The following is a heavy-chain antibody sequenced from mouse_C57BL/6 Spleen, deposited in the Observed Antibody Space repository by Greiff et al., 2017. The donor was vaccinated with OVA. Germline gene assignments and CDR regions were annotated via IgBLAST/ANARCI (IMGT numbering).Heavy chain of an antibody. CDR3: ARYLLSHFDN. J-gene: IGHJ2*01. D-gene: IGHD5-1*01. Sequence: EVQLQQSGPELVKPGASVKISCKASGYTFTDYYMNWVKQSHGKSLEWIGDINPNNGGTSYNQKFKGKATLTVDKSSSTAYMGLRSLTSEDSAVYYCARYLLSHFDNWGQGTTLTVSS. V-gene: IGHV1-26*01. CDR1: GYTFTDYY. CDR2: INPNNGGT.